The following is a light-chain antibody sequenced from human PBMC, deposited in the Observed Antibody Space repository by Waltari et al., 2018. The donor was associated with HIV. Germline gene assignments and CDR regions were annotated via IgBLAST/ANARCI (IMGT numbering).Light chain of an antibody. V-gene: IGKV3-15*01. CDR3: HQYNKWPRGT. J-gene: IGKJ4*01. Sequence: VLTQSPATVSVSLGGRATLPCRASQSVGSYLAWYQQKPGQTPRLLIYGASTRATGIPTRFSGSGSGTEFTLTISSLKSEDFAVYYCHQYNKWPRGTFGGGTKVEV. CDR1: QSVGSY. CDR2: GAS.